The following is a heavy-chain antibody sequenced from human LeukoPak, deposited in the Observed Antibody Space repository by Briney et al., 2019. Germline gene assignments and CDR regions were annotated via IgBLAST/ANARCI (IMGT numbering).Heavy chain of an antibody. CDR3: ARSPGIAAAGFDY. V-gene: IGHV4-4*08. Sequence: TTSETLSLTCTVSGGSVSGFYWSWIRQPPGKGLEWIGRIYTSGSTNYNSSLKSRVTISVDTSKNQFSLKLNSVTAADTAVYYCARSPGIAAAGFDYWGQGTLVTVSS. CDR1: GGSVSGFY. CDR2: IYTSGST. D-gene: IGHD6-13*01. J-gene: IGHJ4*02.